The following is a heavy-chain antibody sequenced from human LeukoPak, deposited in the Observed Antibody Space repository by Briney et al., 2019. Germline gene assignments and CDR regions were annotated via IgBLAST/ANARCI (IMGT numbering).Heavy chain of an antibody. CDR1: GFTVSGNS. D-gene: IGHD3-16*01. Sequence: PGGSLRLSCAASGFTVSGNSMSWVRQAPGKGLEWLSVIHRGGNTYYADSVKGRFTISRDSSKNTVFLQMDSLRAEDTAVYYCARGQGGYWGQGTLVTVSS. CDR2: IHRGGNT. CDR3: ARGQGGY. J-gene: IGHJ4*02. V-gene: IGHV3-66*01.